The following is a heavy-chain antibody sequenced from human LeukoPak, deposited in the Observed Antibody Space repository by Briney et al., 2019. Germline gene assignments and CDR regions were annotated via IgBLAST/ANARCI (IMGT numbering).Heavy chain of an antibody. V-gene: IGHV3-15*04. CDR2: IESKTDGGTT. D-gene: IGHD3-22*01. Sequence: GGSLRLSCAASGFTFNNAWMSWVSQAPGKGLEWVGRIESKTDGGTTDYAAPVKGRFTISRDDSKNTLYLQMNSLKTEDTAVYYCTTEGDDSGYLGHLFDYWGQGTLVTVSS. CDR3: TTEGDDSGYLGHLFDY. J-gene: IGHJ4*02. CDR1: GFTFNNAW.